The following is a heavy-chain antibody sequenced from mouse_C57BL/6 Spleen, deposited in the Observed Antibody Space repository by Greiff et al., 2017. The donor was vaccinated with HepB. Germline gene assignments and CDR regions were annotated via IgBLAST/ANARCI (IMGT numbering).Heavy chain of an antibody. CDR2: IDPGSGST. J-gene: IGHJ2*01. Sequence: VQLQQPGAELVKPGASVKMSCKASGYTFTSYWITWVKQRPGQGLEWIGDIDPGSGSTNYNEKFKSKATLTVDTSASTAYMQLSSLTSEDSAVYYCAMPIDYGSSLFDYWGQGTTLTVSS. CDR1: GYTFTSYW. CDR3: AMPIDYGSSLFDY. D-gene: IGHD1-1*01. V-gene: IGHV1-55*01.